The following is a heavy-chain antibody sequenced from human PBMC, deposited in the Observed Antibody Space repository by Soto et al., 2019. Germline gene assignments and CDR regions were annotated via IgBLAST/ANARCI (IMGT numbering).Heavy chain of an antibody. V-gene: IGHV1-18*04. Sequence: ASVNVSCKSSGYTVTYYSITWVRHAPGQGHACMGWIRAYNGDTKYTQKVQDKIIITKYTSPSAPYMELRSHTSHHTAVYYCAREAGIGSYYPEGDWGCGSMGTVSS. D-gene: IGHD1-26*01. CDR3: AREAGIGSYYPEGD. J-gene: IGHJ4*01. CDR2: IRAYNGDT. CDR1: GYTVTYYS.